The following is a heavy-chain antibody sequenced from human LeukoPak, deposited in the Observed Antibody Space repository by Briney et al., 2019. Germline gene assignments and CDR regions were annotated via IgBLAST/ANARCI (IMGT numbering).Heavy chain of an antibody. D-gene: IGHD6-19*01. J-gene: IGHJ4*02. CDR1: GFTFSSYG. CDR2: ISYDGSNK. Sequence: PGGSLRLSCAASGFTFSSYGMHWVRQAPGKGLEWVAVISYDGSNKYYADSVKGRFTISRDNSKNTLYLQMNSLRAEDTAVYYCAKDQEWLAGVCRGTLDYWGQGTLVTVSS. CDR3: AKDQEWLAGVCRGTLDY. V-gene: IGHV3-30*18.